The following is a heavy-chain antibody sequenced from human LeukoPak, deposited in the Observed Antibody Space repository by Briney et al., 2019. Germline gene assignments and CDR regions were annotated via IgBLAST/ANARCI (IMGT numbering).Heavy chain of an antibody. CDR2: IYYSGST. CDR1: GGSISSGGYY. J-gene: IGHJ5*02. D-gene: IGHD3-22*01. Sequence: SETLSLTCTVSGGSISSGGYYWSWIRQHPGKGLEWIGYIYYSGSTSYNPSLKSRVSISFDTSKNQFSLKLSSVTAADTAVYYCARDMDYYDSGGYYLQWFDPWGQGTLVTVSS. V-gene: IGHV4-31*03. CDR3: ARDMDYYDSGGYYLQWFDP.